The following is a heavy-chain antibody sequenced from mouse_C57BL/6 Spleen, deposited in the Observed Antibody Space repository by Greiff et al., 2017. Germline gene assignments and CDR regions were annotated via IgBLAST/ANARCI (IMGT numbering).Heavy chain of an antibody. V-gene: IGHV3-6*01. D-gene: IGHD2-4*01. J-gene: IGHJ2*01. CDR2: ISYDGSN. Sequence: EVKLMESGPGLVKPSQSLSLTCSVPGYSITSGYYWNWIRQFPGNKLEWMGYISYDGSNNYNPSLKNRISITRDTSKNQFFLKLNAVTTEDTATYDCAREGIYYDYDFDYWGQGTTLTVSS. CDR1: GYSITSGYY. CDR3: AREGIYYDYDFDY.